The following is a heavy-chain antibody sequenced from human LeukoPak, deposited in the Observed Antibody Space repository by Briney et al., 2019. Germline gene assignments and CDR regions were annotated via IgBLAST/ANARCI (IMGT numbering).Heavy chain of an antibody. Sequence: SETLSLTCSVSGGSISGYYWSWIRQPPGKGLEWIGYIHYSGSTIYNPSLKSRVTISVDTSKNQFSLKLSSVTAADTAVYYCARDRLQLQSWGQGTLVTVSS. V-gene: IGHV4-59*01. D-gene: IGHD1-1*01. CDR1: GGSISGYY. CDR3: ARDRLQLQS. J-gene: IGHJ5*02. CDR2: IHYSGST.